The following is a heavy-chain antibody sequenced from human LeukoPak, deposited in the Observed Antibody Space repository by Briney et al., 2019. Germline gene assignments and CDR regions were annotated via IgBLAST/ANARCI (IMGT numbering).Heavy chain of an antibody. Sequence: SVNVSYKASGGTFRRYAFSWVRQAPGHGLEWMGGFIPIFGTANYAQKFHSRVTITGDESTRTAYMELSSLRSEDTAVYYCARDSLGDYGDPPCYPTPYYYGMDVWGQGTTVTVSS. CDR2: FIPIFGTA. CDR1: GGTFRRYA. V-gene: IGHV1-69*01. D-gene: IGHD4-17*01. J-gene: IGHJ6*02. CDR3: ARDSLGDYGDPPCYPTPYYYGMDV.